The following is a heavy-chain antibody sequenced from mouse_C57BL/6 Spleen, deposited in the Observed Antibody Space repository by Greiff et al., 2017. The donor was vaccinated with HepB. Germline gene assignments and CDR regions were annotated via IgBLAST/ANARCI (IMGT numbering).Heavy chain of an antibody. D-gene: IGHD3-2*02. CDR3: ARHLSSGYGGFAY. V-gene: IGHV5-12*01. CDR1: GFTFSDYY. Sequence: DVMLVESGGGLVQPGGSLKLSCAASGFTFSDYYMYWVRQTPEKRLEWVAYISNGGGSTYYPDTVKGRFTISRDNAKNTLYLQMSRLKSEDTAMYYCARHLSSGYGGFAYWGQGTLVTVSA. J-gene: IGHJ3*01. CDR2: ISNGGGST.